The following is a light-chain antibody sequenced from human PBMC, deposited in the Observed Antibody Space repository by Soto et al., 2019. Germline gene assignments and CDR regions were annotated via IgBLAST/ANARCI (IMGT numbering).Light chain of an antibody. V-gene: IGLV2-8*01. CDR2: EVT. CDR1: SSDVGAYNY. J-gene: IGLJ3*02. Sequence: QSALTQPPSASGSPGQSVTISCTGTSSDVGAYNYVSWYQQHAGNAPKLVIYEVTKRPSGVPDRFSGSQSANAASLTDSGIKAEDEADYYCSSFAPSNTWVFGGGTKVTVL. CDR3: SSFAPSNTWV.